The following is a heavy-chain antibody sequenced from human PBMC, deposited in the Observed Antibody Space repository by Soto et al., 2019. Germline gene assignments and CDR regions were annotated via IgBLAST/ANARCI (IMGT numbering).Heavy chain of an antibody. CDR2: ISGSGSTI. CDR1: GFTFSSYE. D-gene: IGHD3-10*01. V-gene: IGHV3-48*03. J-gene: IGHJ4*02. CDR3: ARYGSGSYHDC. Sequence: GGSLRLSCAASGFTFSSYEMNWVRQAPGKGLEWVSYISGSGSTIYYADSVKGRFTISRDNAKNSLYLQMNSLRVEDTAVYYCARYGSGSYHDCWGQGTLVTVSS.